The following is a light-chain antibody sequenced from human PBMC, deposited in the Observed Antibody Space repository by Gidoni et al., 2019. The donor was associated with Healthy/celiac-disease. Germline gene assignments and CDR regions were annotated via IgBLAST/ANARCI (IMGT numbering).Light chain of an antibody. Sequence: DIQITQSPSSLSASVGDRVTITCRTSQSISSYLNLYPQKPGKAPKLLIYAAASLKSGVPSRFRGSGSGTEFNLTISSLQPEDLATDYCQQSYSTPALTFGGGTKVEIK. V-gene: IGKV1-39*01. CDR3: QQSYSTPALT. CDR2: AAA. J-gene: IGKJ4*01. CDR1: QSISSY.